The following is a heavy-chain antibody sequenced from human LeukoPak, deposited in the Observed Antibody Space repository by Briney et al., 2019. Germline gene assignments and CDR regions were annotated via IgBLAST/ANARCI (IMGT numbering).Heavy chain of an antibody. J-gene: IGHJ4*02. Sequence: PSETLSLTCTVSGGSISSYSWSWIRQSAGKGLEWIGRVYTSGSTNYNPSLKSRVTISVDTSKNQFSLKLSSVTAADTAVYHCHYYYGSGSYYNFDYWGQGTLVTVSS. CDR3: HYYYGSGSYYNFDY. D-gene: IGHD3-10*01. CDR1: GGSISSYS. V-gene: IGHV4-4*07. CDR2: VYTSGST.